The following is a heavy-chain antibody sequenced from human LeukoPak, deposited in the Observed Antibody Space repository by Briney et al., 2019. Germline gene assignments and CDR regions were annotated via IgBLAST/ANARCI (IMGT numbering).Heavy chain of an antibody. CDR3: ARDEHDYCGSSNWFDP. CDR2: IYYSGST. Sequence: SETLSLTCTVSGGSISSYYWSWIRQPPRKGLEWVGYIYYSGSTNYNPSLKSRVTISVDTSKNQFSLKLSSVTAADTAVYYCARDEHDYCGSSNWFDPWGQGTLVTVSS. CDR1: GGSISSYY. J-gene: IGHJ5*02. D-gene: IGHD3-10*01. V-gene: IGHV4-59*01.